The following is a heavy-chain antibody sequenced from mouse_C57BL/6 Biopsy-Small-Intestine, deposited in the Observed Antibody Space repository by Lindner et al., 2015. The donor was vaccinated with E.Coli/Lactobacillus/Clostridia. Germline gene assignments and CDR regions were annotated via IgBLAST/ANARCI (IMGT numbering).Heavy chain of an antibody. Sequence: VQLQESGPELVKPGASVKISCKASGYSFTAYYMNWVKQSPEKSLEWIGEINPITGDTTYNRKFKAKATLTVDKSSSTAYTQLKSLTSEDSAVYYCARSSLRSDVWGTGTTVTVSS. CDR3: ARSSLRSDV. D-gene: IGHD2-12*01. V-gene: IGHV1-42*01. J-gene: IGHJ1*03. CDR1: GYSFTAYY. CDR2: INPITGDT.